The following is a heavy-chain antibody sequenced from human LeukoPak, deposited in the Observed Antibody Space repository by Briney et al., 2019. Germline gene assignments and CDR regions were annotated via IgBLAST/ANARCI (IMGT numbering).Heavy chain of an antibody. CDR2: IKQDGSEK. CDR3: ARDYGSGTSYYYGMDV. D-gene: IGHD3-10*01. CDR1: GFTFSSYW. J-gene: IGHJ6*02. Sequence: GGSLRLSCAASGFTFSSYWMSWVRQAPGKGLEWVANIKQDGSEKYYVDPVKGRFTISRDNAKNSLYLQMNSLRAEDTAVYYCARDYGSGTSYYYGMDVWGQGTTVTVSS. V-gene: IGHV3-7*03.